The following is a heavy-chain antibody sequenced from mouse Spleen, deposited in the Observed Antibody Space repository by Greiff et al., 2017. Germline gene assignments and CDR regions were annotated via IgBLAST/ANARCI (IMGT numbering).Heavy chain of an antibody. CDR1: GYTFTSYT. CDR3: ARWGSNDYFDY. V-gene: IGHV1-4*01. CDR2: INPSSGYT. Sequence: QVQLKQSGAELARPGASVKMSCKASGYTFTSYTMHWVKQRPGQGLEWIGYINPSSGYTKYNQKFKDKATLTADKSSSTAYMQLSSLTSEDSAVYYCARWGSNDYFDYWGQGTTLTVSS. D-gene: IGHD4-1*01. J-gene: IGHJ2*01.